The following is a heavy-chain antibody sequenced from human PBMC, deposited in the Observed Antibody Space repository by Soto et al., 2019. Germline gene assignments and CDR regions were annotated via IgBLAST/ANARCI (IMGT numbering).Heavy chain of an antibody. Sequence: VQLVESGGTLVQPGGSLRLSCTASGFLFSSSWVGWVRQAPGKGLEWVANVKQDENERYYVDSVKGRFTISRDNSKNSLYLQMNNLTAEDTAIYYCMRGHYTNGGQGTLVTVSS. V-gene: IGHV3-7*01. J-gene: IGHJ1*01. D-gene: IGHD2-2*02. CDR3: MRGHYTN. CDR2: VKQDENER. CDR1: GFLFSSSW.